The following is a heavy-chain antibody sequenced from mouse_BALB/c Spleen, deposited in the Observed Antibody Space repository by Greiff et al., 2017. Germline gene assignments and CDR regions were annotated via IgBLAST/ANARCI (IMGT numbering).Heavy chain of an antibody. V-gene: IGHV5-17*02. CDR2: ISSGSSTI. J-gene: IGHJ2*01. CDR1: GFTFSSFG. CDR3: ARSGYGNYFDY. D-gene: IGHD2-10*02. Sequence: EVHLVESGGGLVQPGGSRKLSCAASGFTFSSFGMHWVRQAPEKGLEWVAYISSGSSTIYYADTVKGRFTISRDNPKNTLFLQMTSLRSEDTAMYYCARSGYGNYFDYWGQGTTLTVSS.